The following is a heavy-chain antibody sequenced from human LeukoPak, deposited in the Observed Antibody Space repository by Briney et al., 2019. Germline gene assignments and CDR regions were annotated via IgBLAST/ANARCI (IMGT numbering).Heavy chain of an antibody. J-gene: IGHJ5*02. CDR2: IIPIFGTA. Sequence: SVKVSCKASGYTFTAYYVHWVRQAPGQGLEWMGGIIPIFGTANYAQKFQGRVTITADESTSTAYMELSSLRSEDTAVYYCARGRTMVRDNWFDPWGQGTLVTVSS. CDR3: ARGRTMVRDNWFDP. V-gene: IGHV1-69*13. CDR1: GYTFTAYY. D-gene: IGHD3-10*01.